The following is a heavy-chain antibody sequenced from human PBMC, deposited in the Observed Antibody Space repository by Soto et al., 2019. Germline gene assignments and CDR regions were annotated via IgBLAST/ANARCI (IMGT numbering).Heavy chain of an antibody. D-gene: IGHD2-15*01. CDR3: ASEDRGGYYYYGMDV. CDR1: GGTFSSCG. CDR2: FDPEDGET. Sequence: QVHLVQSGAEVKNPGSSVNVSCKASGGTFSSCGVNWLRQAPGQGLEWMGGFDPEDGETIYAQKFQGRVTMTEDTSTDTAYMELSSLRSEDTAVYYCASEDRGGYYYYGMDVWGQGTTVTVSS. J-gene: IGHJ6*02. V-gene: IGHV1-24*01.